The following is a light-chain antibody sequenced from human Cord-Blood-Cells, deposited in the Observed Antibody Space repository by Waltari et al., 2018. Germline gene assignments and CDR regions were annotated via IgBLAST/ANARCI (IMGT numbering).Light chain of an antibody. V-gene: IGKV1-39*01. CDR2: AAS. CDR1: QSISSY. CDR3: QQSYSTPLT. J-gene: IGKJ4*01. Sequence: DIQMTQSPSSLSASVGDRVTITCRASQSISSYLNWYQQKLGKAPKLLIYAASSLQSGVPTRFSGSGSGTDFTLTISSLQPEDFVTFYCQQSYSTPLTFGGGTKVEIK.